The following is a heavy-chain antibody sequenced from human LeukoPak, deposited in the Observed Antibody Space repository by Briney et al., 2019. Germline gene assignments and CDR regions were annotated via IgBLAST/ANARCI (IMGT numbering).Heavy chain of an antibody. CDR2: IIPIFGTA. D-gene: IGHD3-22*01. CDR1: GYTFTSFD. CDR3: ARDLLYSGYYRHNFDY. J-gene: IGHJ4*02. Sequence: ASVKVSCKASGYTFTSFDFNWVRQAPGQGLEWMGGIIPIFGTANYAQKFQGRVTITADESTSTAYMELSSLRSEDTAVYYCARDLLYSGYYRHNFDYWGQGTLVTVSS. V-gene: IGHV1-69*13.